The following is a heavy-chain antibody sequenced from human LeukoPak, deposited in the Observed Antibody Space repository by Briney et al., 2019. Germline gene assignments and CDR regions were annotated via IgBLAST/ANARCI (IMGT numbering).Heavy chain of an antibody. D-gene: IGHD6-13*01. CDR1: GGSISSSSYY. CDR2: IYYSGST. Sequence: SETLSLTCTVSGGSISSSSYYWGWIRQPPGKGPEWIGSIYYSGSTYYNPSLKSRVTISVDTSKNQFSLKLSSVTAADTAVYYCARGYSSSWWVSNWFDPWGQGTLVTVSS. CDR3: ARGYSSSWWVSNWFDP. J-gene: IGHJ5*02. V-gene: IGHV4-39*01.